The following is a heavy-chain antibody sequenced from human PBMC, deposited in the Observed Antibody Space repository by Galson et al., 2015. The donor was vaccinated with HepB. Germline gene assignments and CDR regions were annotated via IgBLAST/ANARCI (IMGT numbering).Heavy chain of an antibody. J-gene: IGHJ4*02. V-gene: IGHV5-10-1*01. CDR2: IDPSDSCT. CDR1: GYSFTSYW. CDR3: ARPGYGNWNDLLVDY. Sequence: QSGAEVKKPGESLRISCKGSGYSFTSYWISWVRQMPGKGLEWMGRIDPSDSCTNYSPSFQGHVTISADKSISTAYLQWSSLKASDTAMYYCARPGYGNWNDLLVDYWGQGTLVTVSS. D-gene: IGHD1-20*01.